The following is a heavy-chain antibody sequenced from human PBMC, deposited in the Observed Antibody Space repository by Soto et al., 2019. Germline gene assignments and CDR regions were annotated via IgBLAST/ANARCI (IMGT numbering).Heavy chain of an antibody. J-gene: IGHJ6*02. V-gene: IGHV3-53*01. CDR2: IYSGGVT. CDR1: GFTVKNYQ. Sequence: GGSLRLSCAVSGFTVKNYQMNWVRQAPGKGLEWVSVIYSGGVTYYPDSVKGRFTIIRDTSRNTVYLQMSSLRADDTAIYYCARDPSTTGYYGLDVWGQGTTVTVSS. CDR3: ARDPSTTGYYGLDV.